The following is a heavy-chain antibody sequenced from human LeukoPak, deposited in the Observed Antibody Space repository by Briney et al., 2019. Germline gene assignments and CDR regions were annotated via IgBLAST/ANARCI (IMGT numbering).Heavy chain of an antibody. V-gene: IGHV3-66*01. D-gene: IGHD3-22*01. CDR1: EFTVSSNY. J-gene: IGHJ3*02. CDR3: ASRDYYDSSGYPDAFDI. CDR2: LYTGGST. Sequence: QPGGSLRLSCAAPEFTVSSNYMSWVRQAPGKGLEWVSILYTGGSTYYADSVKGRFTISRDNSKNTLYLQMNSLRAEDTAVYYCASRDYYDSSGYPDAFDIWGQGTMVTVSS.